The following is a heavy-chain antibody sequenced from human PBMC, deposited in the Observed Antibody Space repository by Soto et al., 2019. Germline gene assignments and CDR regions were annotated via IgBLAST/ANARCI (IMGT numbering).Heavy chain of an antibody. CDR2: IYYSGST. D-gene: IGHD3-3*01. V-gene: IGHV4-39*01. Sequence: SGALSVTCTVSGGAIRRSSYYWGWVRRRPGEGLEWIGGIYYSGSTYYNPSLKSRVTISVDTSKNQFSLKLSSVTAADTAVYYCASILYDFRSGSASYNCFDPWGQGTLVTVSS. CDR1: GGAIRRSSYY. J-gene: IGHJ5*02. CDR3: ASILYDFRSGSASYNCFDP.